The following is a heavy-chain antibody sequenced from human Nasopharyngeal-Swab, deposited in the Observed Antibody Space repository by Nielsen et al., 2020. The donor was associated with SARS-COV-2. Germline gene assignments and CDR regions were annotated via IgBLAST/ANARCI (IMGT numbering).Heavy chain of an antibody. V-gene: IGHV3-23*01. J-gene: IGHJ6*02. CDR1: GFTFSSYA. D-gene: IGHD1-7*01. CDR2: ISASGGST. Sequence: GGSLRLSCAASGFTFSSYAMSWVRQAPGKGLEWVSAISASGGSTYSADSVKGRFTISRDNSKNTLYLQMNSLRAEDTAVYYCAKDRRELRPYYYYYGMDVWGQGTTVTVSS. CDR3: AKDRRELRPYYYYYGMDV.